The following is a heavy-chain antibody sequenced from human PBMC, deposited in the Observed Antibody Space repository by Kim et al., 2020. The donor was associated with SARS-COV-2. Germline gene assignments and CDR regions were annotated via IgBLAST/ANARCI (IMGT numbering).Heavy chain of an antibody. CDR2: ISGSGGST. CDR3: AKSGLDLFGVVIAPHFDY. CDR1: GFTFSSYA. D-gene: IGHD3-3*01. V-gene: IGHV3-23*01. J-gene: IGHJ4*02. Sequence: GGSLRLSCAASGFTFSSYAMSWVRQAPGKGLEWVSAISGSGGSTYYADSVKGRFTISRDNSKNTLYLQMNSLRAEDTAVYYCAKSGLDLFGVVIAPHFDYWGQGTLVTVSS.